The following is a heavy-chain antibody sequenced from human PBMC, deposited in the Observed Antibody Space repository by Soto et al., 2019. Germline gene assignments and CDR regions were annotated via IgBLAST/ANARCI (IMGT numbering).Heavy chain of an antibody. CDR2: IYYSGST. V-gene: IGHV4-39*01. D-gene: IGHD1-7*01. J-gene: IGHJ5*02. CDR1: TFSSYA. Sequence: TFSSYAMSWVRQATGKGLEWIGSIYYSGSTYYNPSLKSRVTISVDTSKNQFSLKLSSVTAADTAVCYCARHLEATGTTGRQFDPWGQGTLVTVSS. CDR3: ARHLEATGTTGRQFDP.